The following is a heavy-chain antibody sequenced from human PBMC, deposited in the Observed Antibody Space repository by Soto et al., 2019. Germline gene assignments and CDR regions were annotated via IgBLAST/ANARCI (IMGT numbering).Heavy chain of an antibody. J-gene: IGHJ4*02. Sequence: EVQLVESGGGLVQPGGSLRLSCAASGLTLSNYWMHWVGQGPGKGLVWVSRINSDGSITNYADSVKGRFTISRDNAQNTLYLQMNSLRAEDTAVYYCSVVVVSDSRNSLGYWGQGTLVTVSS. CDR2: INSDGSIT. CDR1: GLTLSNYW. CDR3: SVVVVSDSRNSLGY. V-gene: IGHV3-74*01. D-gene: IGHD2-15*01.